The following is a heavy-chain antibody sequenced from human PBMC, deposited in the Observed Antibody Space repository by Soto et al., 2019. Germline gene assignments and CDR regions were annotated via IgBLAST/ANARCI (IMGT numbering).Heavy chain of an antibody. CDR1: GYTITSYD. D-gene: IGHD3-10*01. Sequence: EASVKVSCKASGYTITSYDINWVRQAPGLGLEWVGRINPILSMSNYAQKFQGRVTMTADKSTNTAYMELRSLRSEDTAMYFCATSYGSGYRAFDSWGQGALVTVSS. CDR3: ATSYGSGYRAFDS. J-gene: IGHJ4*02. CDR2: INPILSMS. V-gene: IGHV1-69*04.